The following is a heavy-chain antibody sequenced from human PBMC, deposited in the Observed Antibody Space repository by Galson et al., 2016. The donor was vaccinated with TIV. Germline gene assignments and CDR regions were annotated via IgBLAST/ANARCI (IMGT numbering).Heavy chain of an antibody. CDR2: SISLGDET. J-gene: IGHJ4*02. CDR3: AMGPEYYDFWSGFSGDYFDY. CDR1: GFTFDDFD. D-gene: IGHD3-3*01. V-gene: IGHV3-23*01. Sequence: SLRLSCAASGFTFDDFDMAWVRQAPGKGLEWVSTSISLGDETFYADSAQGRFTISRDTSTSTVFLQMNGLRADDTAVYYCAMGPEYYDFWSGFSGDYFDYWGQGTLVTVSS.